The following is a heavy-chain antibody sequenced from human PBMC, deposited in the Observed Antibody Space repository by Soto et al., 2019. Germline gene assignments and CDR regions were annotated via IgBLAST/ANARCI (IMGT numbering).Heavy chain of an antibody. CDR1: GFTFTRYS. J-gene: IGHJ4*02. Sequence: GSLRLSCAASGFTFTRYSMNWVRQAPGKGLEWVSSISSTTNYIYYGDSMRGRFTISRDNAKNSLYLEMNSLRAEDTAVYYCARESEDLTSNFDYWGQGTLVTVSS. CDR2: ISSTTNYI. V-gene: IGHV3-21*06. CDR3: ARESEDLTSNFDY.